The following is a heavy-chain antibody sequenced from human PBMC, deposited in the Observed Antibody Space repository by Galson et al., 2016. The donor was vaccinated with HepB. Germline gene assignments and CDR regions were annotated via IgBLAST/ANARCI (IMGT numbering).Heavy chain of an antibody. J-gene: IGHJ6*02. D-gene: IGHD4-17*01. CDR1: GFTFSNFA. Sequence: SLRLSCAASGFTFSNFAMHWVRQAPGKGLEYVSGISSDGGSTFYADSVKDRFTVSRDNSKNTLYLQVGSLRADDMAVYYCASPVYGAYISYYYYGMDVWGQGTTVTVSS. CDR2: ISSDGGST. CDR3: ASPVYGAYISYYYYGMDV. V-gene: IGHV3-64*02.